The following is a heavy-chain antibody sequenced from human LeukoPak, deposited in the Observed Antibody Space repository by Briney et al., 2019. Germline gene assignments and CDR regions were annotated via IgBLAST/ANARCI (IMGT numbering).Heavy chain of an antibody. CDR1: GFTFSSYA. CDR3: AKDNRRHYTSGPNPDSLH. CDR2: ISWNSGSI. V-gene: IGHV3-9*01. Sequence: GGSLRLSCAASGFTFSSYAMSWVRQAPGKGLEWVSGISWNSGSIDYADSVKGRFTISRDNAKNSLYLQMNSLRVEDTAFYYCAKDNRRHYTSGPNPDSLHWGQGALVTVSS. D-gene: IGHD6-19*01. J-gene: IGHJ4*02.